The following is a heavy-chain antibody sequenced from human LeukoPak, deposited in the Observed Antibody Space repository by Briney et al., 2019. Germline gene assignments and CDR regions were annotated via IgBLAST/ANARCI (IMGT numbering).Heavy chain of an antibody. V-gene: IGHV4-59*01. Sequence: SETLSLTRTVSGGSISSYYWSWIRQPPGKGLEWIGYIYYSGSTNYNPSLKSRVTISVDTSKNQFSLKLSSVTAADTAVYYCARYVDILTGVWFDPWGQGTLVTVSS. J-gene: IGHJ5*02. CDR3: ARYVDILTGVWFDP. D-gene: IGHD3-9*01. CDR2: IYYSGST. CDR1: GGSISSYY.